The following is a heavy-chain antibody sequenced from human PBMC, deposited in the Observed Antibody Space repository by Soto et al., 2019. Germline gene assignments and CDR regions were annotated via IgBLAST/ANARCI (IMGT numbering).Heavy chain of an antibody. CDR2: ISGSGGST. CDR3: AKEPAAMLVVVPWFDP. J-gene: IGHJ5*02. CDR1: GFTFRIYA. V-gene: IGHV3-23*01. Sequence: PGGSLRLSCAASGFTFRIYAMSGVRQAPGKGLEWVSAISGSGGSTYYADSVKGRFTISRDNSKNTLYLQMNSLRAEDTAVYYCAKEPAAMLVVVPWFDPWGQGTLVTVSS. D-gene: IGHD2-2*01.